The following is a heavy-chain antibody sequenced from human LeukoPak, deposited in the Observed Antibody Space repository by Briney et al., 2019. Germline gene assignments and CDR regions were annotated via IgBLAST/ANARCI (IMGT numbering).Heavy chain of an antibody. V-gene: IGHV3-33*08. CDR1: GFTFSSYG. CDR3: ALSAGFGGDAFDI. D-gene: IGHD3-10*01. J-gene: IGHJ3*02. Sequence: GGSLRLSCAASGFTFSSYGMHWVRQAPGKGLEWVAVIWYGGSNKYYADSVKGRFTISRDNSKNTLYLQMNSLRAEDTAVYYCALSAGFGGDAFDIWGQGTMVTVSS. CDR2: IWYGGSNK.